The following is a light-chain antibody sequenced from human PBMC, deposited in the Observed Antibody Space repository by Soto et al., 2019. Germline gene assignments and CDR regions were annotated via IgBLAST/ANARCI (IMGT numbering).Light chain of an antibody. CDR3: QQYGSLIT. Sequence: IVLTQSPGTLSLSPGGRCTLSCMASQSVSSSYLAWYQRKPGQAPRLLIHGASTRAAGISDRFSGSGSGTDFTLTISRLEPEDFAVYYCQQYGSLITVGEGTKVDIK. J-gene: IGKJ4*01. CDR1: QSVSSSY. V-gene: IGKV3-20*01. CDR2: GAS.